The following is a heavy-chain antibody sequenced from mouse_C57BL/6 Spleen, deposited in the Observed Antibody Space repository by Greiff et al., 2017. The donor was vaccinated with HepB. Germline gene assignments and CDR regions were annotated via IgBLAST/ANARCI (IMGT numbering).Heavy chain of an antibody. D-gene: IGHD2-4*01. CDR3: GRSDYDYGEAWFAY. Sequence: EVQLQESGGGLVQPKGSLKLSCAASGFSFNTYAMNWVRQAPGKGLEWVARIRSKSNNYATYYADSVKDRFTISRDDSESMLYLQMNNLKTEDTAMYYCGRSDYDYGEAWFAYWGQGTLVTVSA. CDR1: GFSFNTYA. V-gene: IGHV10-1*01. CDR2: IRSKSNNYAT. J-gene: IGHJ3*01.